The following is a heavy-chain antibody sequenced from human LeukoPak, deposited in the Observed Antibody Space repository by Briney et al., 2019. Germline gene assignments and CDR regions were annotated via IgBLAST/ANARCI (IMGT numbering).Heavy chain of an antibody. CDR1: GFILSNHW. Sequence: GSSLRLSCAASGFILSNHWMTWVRQAPGKGPEWVANVNKVGSEKYYVDSVKGRFTISRDTAKNSLYLQMNNLRAEDTALYYCARNNDMDVWGQGTTVIVSS. CDR3: ARNNDMDV. D-gene: IGHD1/OR15-1a*01. J-gene: IGHJ6*02. V-gene: IGHV3-7*03. CDR2: VNKVGSEK.